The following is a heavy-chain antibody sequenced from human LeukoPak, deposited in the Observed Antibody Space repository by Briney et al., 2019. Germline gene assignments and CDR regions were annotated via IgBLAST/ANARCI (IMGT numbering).Heavy chain of an antibody. D-gene: IGHD3-10*01. CDR2: ISYDGSNK. J-gene: IGHJ4*02. V-gene: IGHV3-30*04. Sequence: GGSLRLSCAASGFTFSSYAMHWVRQAPGKGLEWVAVISYDGSNKYYADSVKGRFTISRDNSKNTLYLQMNSLRAEDTAVYYCAKGQLRIARDMVRGVYLDYWGQGTLVTVSS. CDR3: AKGQLRIARDMVRGVYLDY. CDR1: GFTFSSYA.